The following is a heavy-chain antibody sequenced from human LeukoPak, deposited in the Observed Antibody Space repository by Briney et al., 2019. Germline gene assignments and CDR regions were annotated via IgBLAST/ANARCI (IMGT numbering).Heavy chain of an antibody. D-gene: IGHD3-22*01. J-gene: IGHJ6*03. V-gene: IGHV3-23*01. CDR2: ISGSGGST. CDR1: GFTFSSYG. CDR3: AKAAGPIDYYYYYYMDV. Sequence: PGGSLRLSCAASGFTFSSYGMSWVRQAPGKGLEWVSAISGSGGSTYCADSVKGRFTISRDNSKNTLYLQMNSLRAEDTAVYYCAKAAGPIDYYYYYYMDVWGKGTTVTVSS.